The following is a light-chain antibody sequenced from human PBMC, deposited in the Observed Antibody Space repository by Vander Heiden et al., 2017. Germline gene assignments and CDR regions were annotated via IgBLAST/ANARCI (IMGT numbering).Light chain of an antibody. Sequence: SYELTQPPSVSVSPGQTASITCSGDKLGDKYACWYQQKPGQSLVLGIYQDSKRPSGIPERLYGSNSGKKDNLTISGTQAMEQSDEYCQAWESRTYVFGGGTKMTVL. V-gene: IGLV3-1*01. CDR1: KLGDKY. CDR3: QAWESRTYV. J-gene: IGLJ2*01. CDR2: QDS.